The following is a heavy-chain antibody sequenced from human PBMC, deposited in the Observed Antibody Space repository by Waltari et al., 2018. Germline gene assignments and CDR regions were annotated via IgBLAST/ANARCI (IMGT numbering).Heavy chain of an antibody. D-gene: IGHD2-8*01. CDR1: GGSISSSSYY. Sequence: QLQLQESGPGLVKPSETLSLTCTVSGGSISSSSYYWGWIRQPPGKGLEWSGSIYYSGSTNYNPALKIRVTIAVETSKNQFSLKLSSVTAADTSVYYCARHPAMTIMLWYFDLWGRGTLVTVSS. V-gene: IGHV4-39*01. CDR2: IYYSGST. CDR3: ARHPAMTIMLWYFDL. J-gene: IGHJ2*01.